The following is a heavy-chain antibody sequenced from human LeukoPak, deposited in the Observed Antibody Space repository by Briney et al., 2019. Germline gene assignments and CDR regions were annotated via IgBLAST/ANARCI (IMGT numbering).Heavy chain of an antibody. D-gene: IGHD6-13*01. J-gene: IGHJ4*02. CDR3: ARQKNRRWGQQKFDY. CDR1: GGSISSYY. CDR2: IYYTGST. V-gene: IGHV4-39*01. Sequence: SETLSLTCTVSGGSISSYYWGWIRQPPGKRLEWLGSIYYTGSTYYNPSLKSRVTISVDTSKNQFSLKLSSVTAADTAVYYCARQKNRRWGQQKFDYWGQGTLVTVSS.